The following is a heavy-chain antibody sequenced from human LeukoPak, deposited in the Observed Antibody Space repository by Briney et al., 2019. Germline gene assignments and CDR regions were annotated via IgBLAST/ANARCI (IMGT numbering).Heavy chain of an antibody. Sequence: GGSLRLSCAASGFTFSSYGMHWVRQAPGKGLEWVAFISYDGSNKYYADSVKGRFTISRDNSKNTLYLQTNSLRAEDTAVYYCAKDLRGATAYWGQGTLVTVSS. J-gene: IGHJ4*02. CDR3: AKDLRGATAY. CDR1: GFTFSSYG. V-gene: IGHV3-30*18. D-gene: IGHD1-26*01. CDR2: ISYDGSNK.